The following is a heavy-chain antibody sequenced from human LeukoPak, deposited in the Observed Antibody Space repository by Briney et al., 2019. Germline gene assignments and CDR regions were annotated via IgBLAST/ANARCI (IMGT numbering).Heavy chain of an antibody. V-gene: IGHV4-4*07. CDR1: GGSISSYY. Sequence: SETLSLTCTVSGGSISSYYWSWIRQPAGKGLEWIGRIYTSGSTNHNPSLKSRVTMSVDTSKNQFSLKLSSVTAADTAVYYCARDLYSSGYYYEDYAFDIWGQGTMATVSS. CDR2: IYTSGST. J-gene: IGHJ3*02. D-gene: IGHD3-22*01. CDR3: ARDLYSSGYYYEDYAFDI.